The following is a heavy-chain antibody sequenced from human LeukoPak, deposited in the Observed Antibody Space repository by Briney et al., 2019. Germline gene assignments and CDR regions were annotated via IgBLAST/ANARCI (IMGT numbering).Heavy chain of an antibody. J-gene: IGHJ4*02. CDR1: GGTFSSYA. Sequence: GASVKVSCKASGGTFSSYAISWVRQAPGQGLEWMGGIIPIFGTANYAQKFQGRVTIIADKSTSTAYMELSSLRSEDTAVYYCARGLSWNYFDYWGQGTLVTVSS. CDR3: ARGLSWNYFDY. V-gene: IGHV1-69*06. CDR2: IIPIFGTA. D-gene: IGHD6-13*01.